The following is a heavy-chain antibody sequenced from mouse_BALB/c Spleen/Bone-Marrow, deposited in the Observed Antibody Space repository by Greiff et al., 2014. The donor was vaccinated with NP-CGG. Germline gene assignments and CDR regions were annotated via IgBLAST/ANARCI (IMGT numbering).Heavy chain of an antibody. CDR2: ISPSNGRS. CDR3: TRSELQLGGYAWDY. J-gene: IGHJ4*01. D-gene: IGHD3-3*01. Sequence: QVQLKESRAELVKPGASVKLSCKASGYSFTSYWMHWVKQRPGQGLEWIGEISPSNGRSNYNEKFKSKATLTVDKSSNTAYMQLSGMTSEDSAVYYWTRSELQLGGYAWDYWGLGTSVTASS. V-gene: IGHV1S81*02. CDR1: GYSFTSYW.